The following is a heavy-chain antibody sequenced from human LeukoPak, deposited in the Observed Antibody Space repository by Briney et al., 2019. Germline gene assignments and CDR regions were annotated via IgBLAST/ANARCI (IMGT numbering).Heavy chain of an antibody. CDR2: IKQDGSEK. CDR1: GFTFSSYW. V-gene: IGHV3-7*01. J-gene: IGHJ4*02. D-gene: IGHD4-17*01. Sequence: GGSLRLSCAASGFTFSSYWMSWVRQAPGKGLEWVANIKQDGSEKYYVDSVKGRFTISRDNSKNTLYLQMNSLRAEDTAVYYCARAFSTTAFDYWGQGTLVTVSS. CDR3: ARAFSTTAFDY.